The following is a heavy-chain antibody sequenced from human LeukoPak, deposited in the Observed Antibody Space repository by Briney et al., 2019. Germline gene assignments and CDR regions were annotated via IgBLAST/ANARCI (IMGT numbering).Heavy chain of an antibody. D-gene: IGHD6-25*01. CDR2: INHSGST. CDR3: ARAETLAAIYFDF. CDR1: GGSFSGYY. V-gene: IGHV4-34*01. J-gene: IGHJ4*02. Sequence: SETLSLTRSVYGGSFSGYYWSWIRQPPGKGLEWIGEINHSGSTTYNPSLKSRVTISLDSSKNQFFLRLTSMTAADTAMYYCARAETLAAIYFDFWGLGTLVTVSS.